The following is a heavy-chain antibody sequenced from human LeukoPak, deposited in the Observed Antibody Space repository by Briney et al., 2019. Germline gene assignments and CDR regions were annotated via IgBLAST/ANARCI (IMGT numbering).Heavy chain of an antibody. CDR2: INNGGSDM. J-gene: IGHJ4*01. CDR1: GFTFISYG. CDR3: ARELPREVTLDY. D-gene: IGHD2-21*02. Sequence: GSLRLSCAASGFTFISYGMQWVRQAPGKGLVWVSRINNGGSDMSYADSVKGRFTISRDNAKNTLYLQMKSLRAEDTAVYYCARELPREVTLDYWGQGTPVTVSS. V-gene: IGHV3-74*01.